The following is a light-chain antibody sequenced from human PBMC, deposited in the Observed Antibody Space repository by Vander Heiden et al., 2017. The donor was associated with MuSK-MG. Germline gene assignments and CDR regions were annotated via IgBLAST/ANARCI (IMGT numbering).Light chain of an antibody. V-gene: IGKV3-15*01. Sequence: EIVMTQSPATLSVSPGERATLSCRASQSVSSNLAWYQQKPGQAPRLLIYGASTRATGIPARFSGSGSGTEFTLTLSSLKSEDFAVYYCQQYNNGPPFTFGPGTKVDIK. J-gene: IGKJ3*01. CDR1: QSVSSN. CDR2: GAS. CDR3: QQYNNGPPFT.